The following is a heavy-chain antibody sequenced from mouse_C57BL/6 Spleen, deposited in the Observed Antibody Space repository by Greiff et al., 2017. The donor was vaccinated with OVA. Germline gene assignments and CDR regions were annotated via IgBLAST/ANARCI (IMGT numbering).Heavy chain of an antibody. CDR1: GFTFSDYG. D-gene: IGHD1-1*01. J-gene: IGHJ4*01. V-gene: IGHV5-17*01. CDR3: ARGGTVVAQYYYAMDY. Sequence: EVKLMESGGGLVKPGGSLKLSCAASGFTFSDYGMHWVRQAPEKGLEWVAYISSGSSTIYYADTVKGRFTISRDNAKNTLFLQMTSLRSEDTAMYYCARGGTVVAQYYYAMDYWGQGTSVTVSS. CDR2: ISSGSSTI.